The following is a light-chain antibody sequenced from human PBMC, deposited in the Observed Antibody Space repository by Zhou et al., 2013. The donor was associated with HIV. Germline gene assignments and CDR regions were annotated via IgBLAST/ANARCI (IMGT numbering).Light chain of an antibody. J-gene: IGKJ1*01. CDR3: LQDYNYPWT. V-gene: IGKV1-39*01. CDR1: QSITSY. CDR2: AAS. Sequence: DIQMTQSPSSLSASVGDRVTITCRASQSITSYLNWYQQKPGKAPKLLIYAASSLQSGVPSRFSGSGSGTDFTLTISSLQPEDFATYYCLQDYNYPWTFGRGTRVDIK.